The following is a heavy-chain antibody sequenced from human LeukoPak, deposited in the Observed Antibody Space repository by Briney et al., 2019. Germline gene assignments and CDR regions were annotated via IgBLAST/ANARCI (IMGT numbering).Heavy chain of an antibody. V-gene: IGHV4-30-4*08. CDR3: ARVRYYYYYMDV. CDR2: IYYSGST. Sequence: SETLSLTCTVSGGSISSGDYYWSWIRQPPGKGLEWIGYIYYSGSTYYNPSLKSRVTISVDTSKNQFSLKLSAVTVADTAVYYCARVRYYYYYMDVWGKGTTVTVSS. D-gene: IGHD4/OR15-4a*01. J-gene: IGHJ6*03. CDR1: GGSISSGDYY.